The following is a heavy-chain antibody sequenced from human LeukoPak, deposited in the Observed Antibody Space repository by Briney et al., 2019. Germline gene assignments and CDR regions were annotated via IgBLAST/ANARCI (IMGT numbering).Heavy chain of an antibody. V-gene: IGHV4-31*03. Sequence: SETLSLTCTVSGGSISSDDYYWTWIRQHPGKGLEWIGYISYSGSTYDNPSLKSRVTISLDTSKNQFSLRLSSVTAADTAVYYCARGSLRTSCFDYWGQGTLVTVSS. D-gene: IGHD2-2*01. J-gene: IGHJ4*02. CDR3: ARGSLRTSCFDY. CDR2: ISYSGST. CDR1: GGSISSDDYY.